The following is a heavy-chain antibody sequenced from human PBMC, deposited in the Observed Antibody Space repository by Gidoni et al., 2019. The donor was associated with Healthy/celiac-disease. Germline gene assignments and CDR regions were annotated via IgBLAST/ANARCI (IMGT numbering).Heavy chain of an antibody. CDR3: ARRAGARYCSGGSCYPFDY. J-gene: IGHJ4*02. CDR1: GGSFSGYY. V-gene: IGHV4-34*01. D-gene: IGHD2-15*01. Sequence: QVQLQQWGAGLLKPSETLSLTCAVYGGSFSGYYWSGIRQPPGKGLEWIGEINHSGSTNYNPSLKSRVTKSVDTSKNQFSLKLSSVTAADTAVYYCARRAGARYCSGGSCYPFDYWGQGTLVTVSS. CDR2: INHSGST.